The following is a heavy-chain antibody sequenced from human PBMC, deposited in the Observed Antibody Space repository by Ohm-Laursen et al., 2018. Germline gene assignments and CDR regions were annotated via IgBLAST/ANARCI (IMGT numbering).Heavy chain of an antibody. CDR1: GFTFSSYA. D-gene: IGHD6-19*01. V-gene: IGHV3-23*01. Sequence: SLRLSCAASGFTFSSYAMSWVRQAPGKGLEWVSAISGSGGSTYYADSVKGRFTISRDNSKNTLYLQMNSLRAEDTAVYYCANRGVAGTHYYYGMDVWGQGTTVTVSS. J-gene: IGHJ6*02. CDR2: ISGSGGST. CDR3: ANRGVAGTHYYYGMDV.